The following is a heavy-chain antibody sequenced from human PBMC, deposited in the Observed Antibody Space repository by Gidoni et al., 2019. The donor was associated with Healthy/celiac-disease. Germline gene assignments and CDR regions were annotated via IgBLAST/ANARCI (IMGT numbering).Heavy chain of an antibody. CDR2: ISGSGGST. D-gene: IGHD2-2*01. J-gene: IGHJ6*02. Sequence: EVQLLESGGGLVQPGGSLRPPCAASGFPFSSYAMSWVRQAPGKGLEWVSAISGSGGSTYYADSVKGRFTISRDNSKNTLYLQMNSLRAEDTAVYYCAKLGSSRPTRGMDVWGQGTTVTVSS. V-gene: IGHV3-23*01. CDR1: GFPFSSYA. CDR3: AKLGSSRPTRGMDV.